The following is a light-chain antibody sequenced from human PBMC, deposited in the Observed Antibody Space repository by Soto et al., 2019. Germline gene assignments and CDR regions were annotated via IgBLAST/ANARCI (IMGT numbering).Light chain of an antibody. CDR2: NNI. J-gene: IGLJ3*02. Sequence: QPVLTQPPSVSGAPGQRVTISCTGSSSNIGAGSDVHWYQHLPGTAPKLLIYNNINRPSGVPDRFSGSKSGTSASLAITGLQAEDEADYYCQSSDSSLSGSVFGGGTKLTVL. V-gene: IGLV1-40*01. CDR1: SSNIGAGSD. CDR3: QSSDSSLSGSV.